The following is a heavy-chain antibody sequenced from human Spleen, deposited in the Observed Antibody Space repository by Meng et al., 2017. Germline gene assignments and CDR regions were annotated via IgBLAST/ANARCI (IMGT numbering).Heavy chain of an antibody. D-gene: IGHD4-11*01. Sequence: SETLSLTCAVYGGSFSGYYWSWIRQPPGKGLEWIGEINHSGSTNYNPSLESRATISVDTSQNNLSLKLSSVTAADSAVYYCARGPTTMAHDFDYWGQGTLVTVPQ. CDR3: ARGPTTMAHDFDY. V-gene: IGHV4-34*01. CDR1: GGSFSGYY. J-gene: IGHJ4*02. CDR2: INHSGST.